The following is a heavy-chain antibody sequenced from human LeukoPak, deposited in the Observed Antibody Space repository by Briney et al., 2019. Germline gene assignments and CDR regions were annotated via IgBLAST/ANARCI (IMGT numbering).Heavy chain of an antibody. CDR2: IYYSGST. CDR3: ARLRAAYDSSGYYYDVGFLFDP. J-gene: IGHJ5*02. Sequence: PSETLSLTCTVSGGSISSSSYYWGWIRQPPGQGLEWIGSIYYSGSTYYNPSLKSRVTISVDTSKNQFSLKLSSVTAADTAVYYCARLRAAYDSSGYYYDVGFLFDPWGQGTLVTVSS. V-gene: IGHV4-39*01. D-gene: IGHD3-22*01. CDR1: GGSISSSSYY.